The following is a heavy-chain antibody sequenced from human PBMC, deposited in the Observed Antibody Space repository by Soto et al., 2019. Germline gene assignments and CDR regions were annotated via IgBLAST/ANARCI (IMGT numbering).Heavy chain of an antibody. CDR2: TYYRSKWYN. J-gene: IGHJ6*02. CDR3: AREVTIFGGPYYYYGMDV. Sequence: SQTLSLTCPISGDSVSSNSAAWNWISQSPSRGLEWLGRTYYRSKWYNDYAVSVKSRITINPDTSKNQFSLQLNSVTPEDTAVYYCAREVTIFGGPYYYYGMDVWGQGTTVTVSS. V-gene: IGHV6-1*01. CDR1: GDSVSSNSAA. D-gene: IGHD3-3*01.